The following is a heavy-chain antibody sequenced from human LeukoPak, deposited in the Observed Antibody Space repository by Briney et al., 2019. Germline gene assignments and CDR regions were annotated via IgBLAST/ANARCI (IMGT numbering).Heavy chain of an antibody. CDR2: IGTAGDT. J-gene: IGHJ4*02. CDR1: GFTFSSYD. CDR3: ARTTKYGDYDY. V-gene: IGHV3-13*01. D-gene: IGHD4-17*01. Sequence: GGSLRPSCAASGFTFSSYDMHWVRQATGKGLEWVSAIGTAGDTYYPGSVKGRFTISRENAKNSLYLQMNSLRAGDTAVYYCARTTKYGDYDYWGQGTLVTVSS.